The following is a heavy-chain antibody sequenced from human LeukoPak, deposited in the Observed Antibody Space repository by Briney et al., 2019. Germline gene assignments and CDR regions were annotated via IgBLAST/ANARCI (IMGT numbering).Heavy chain of an antibody. CDR1: GGSFSVYY. V-gene: IGHV4-34*01. CDR2: INHSGST. CDR3: ASSSYRSFYDSSGYYPFDY. J-gene: IGHJ4*02. Sequence: SETLSLTCAVYGGSFSVYYWSWIRQPPGKGLEWIGEINHSGSTNYNPSLKSRVIISVDTSKNQFSLKLSSVTAADTAVYYCASSSYRSFYDSSGYYPFDYWGQGTLVTVSS. D-gene: IGHD3-22*01.